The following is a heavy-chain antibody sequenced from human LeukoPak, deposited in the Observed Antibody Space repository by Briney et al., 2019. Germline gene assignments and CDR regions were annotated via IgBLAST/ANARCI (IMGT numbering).Heavy chain of an antibody. Sequence: SETLSLTCTVSGGSISSYYWSWIRQPPGKGLEWIGYIYYSGSTNYNPSLKSRVTISVDTSKNQFSLKLSSVTAADTAVYYCARAACSGGSCYDDYWGQGTLATVSS. CDR3: ARAACSGGSCYDDY. D-gene: IGHD2-15*01. J-gene: IGHJ4*02. CDR1: GGSISSYY. V-gene: IGHV4-59*01. CDR2: IYYSGST.